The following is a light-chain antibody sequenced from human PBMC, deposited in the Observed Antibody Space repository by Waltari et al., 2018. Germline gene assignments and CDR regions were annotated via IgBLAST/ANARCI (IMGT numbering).Light chain of an antibody. Sequence: EIELTQSPGTLSLSPGERATLSCRASQSVSSSYLAWYQQKPGQAPRLLIYGASSRATGIPDRCSGRGSGTDFTLTISRLVPEDCAVYYCQQYGSSLWTFGQGTKVEIK. CDR2: GAS. V-gene: IGKV3-20*01. CDR3: QQYGSSLWT. CDR1: QSVSSSY. J-gene: IGKJ1*01.